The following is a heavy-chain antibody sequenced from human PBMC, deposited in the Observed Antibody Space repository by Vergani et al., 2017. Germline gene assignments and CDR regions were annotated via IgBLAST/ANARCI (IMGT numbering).Heavy chain of an antibody. Sequence: QVQLVQSGAEVKKPGASVKVSCKASGYTFTSYYMHWVRQAPGQGLEWMGIINPSGGSTSYAQKFQGRVTITADESTSTAYMELSSLRSEDTAVYYCARDLVGYSYGSYWGQGTLVTVSS. D-gene: IGHD5-18*01. CDR3: ARDLVGYSYGSY. J-gene: IGHJ4*02. V-gene: IGHV1-46*01. CDR2: INPSGGST. CDR1: GYTFTSYY.